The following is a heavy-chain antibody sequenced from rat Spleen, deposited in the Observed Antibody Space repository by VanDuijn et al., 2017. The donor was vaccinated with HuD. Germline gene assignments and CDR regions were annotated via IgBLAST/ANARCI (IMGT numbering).Heavy chain of an antibody. CDR3: ARHTPFNYGTVGDY. CDR1: GFTFSDYN. D-gene: IGHD1-11*01. CDR2: IIYGGTRT. Sequence: EVHLVESGGGLVQPGRSLKLSCAASGFTFSDYNMAWVRQAPKKGLELVATIIYGGTRTHYRDSVKGRFTISRDNAENTVYLQMHSLRSEDTATYYCARHTPFNYGTVGDYWGQGVMVTVSS. V-gene: IGHV5-7*01. J-gene: IGHJ2*01.